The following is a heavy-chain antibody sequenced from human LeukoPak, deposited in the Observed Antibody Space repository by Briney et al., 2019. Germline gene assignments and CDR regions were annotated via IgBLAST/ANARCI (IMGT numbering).Heavy chain of an antibody. CDR3: AREYSGYDKQPRPFDY. CDR1: GGSISSYY. J-gene: IGHJ4*02. Sequence: PSETLFLTCTVSGGSISSYYWSWIRQPAGKGLEWIGRIYTSGSTNYNPSLKSRVTMSVDTSKNQFSLKLSSVTAADTAVYYCAREYSGYDKQPRPFDYWGQGTLVTVSS. V-gene: IGHV4-4*07. CDR2: IYTSGST. D-gene: IGHD5-12*01.